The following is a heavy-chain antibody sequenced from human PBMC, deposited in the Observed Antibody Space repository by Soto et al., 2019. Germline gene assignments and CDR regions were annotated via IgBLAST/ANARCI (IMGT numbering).Heavy chain of an antibody. D-gene: IGHD3-16*02. J-gene: IGHJ6*02. Sequence: QVQLVQSGAEVKKPGSSVKVSCKASGDTATNYVISWVRQAPGQGLEWMGGIFPKFGTTYSAQKLQDRLTITADESTSTVYMQLSSPRLDDTAVYYCEAEMTFGKLSVVWGQGTTVTVSS. CDR3: EAEMTFGKLSVV. CDR1: GDTATNYV. V-gene: IGHV1-69*01. CDR2: IFPKFGTT.